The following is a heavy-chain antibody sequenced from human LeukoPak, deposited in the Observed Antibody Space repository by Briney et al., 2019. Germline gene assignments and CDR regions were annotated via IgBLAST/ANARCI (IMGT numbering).Heavy chain of an antibody. CDR3: ARYLPGGGSYDY. CDR1: GYTFTSYD. J-gene: IGHJ4*02. D-gene: IGHD3-16*01. Sequence: ASVKVTCKASGYTFTSYDINWVRPATGQGLEWMGWMNPNSGNTGYAQKFQGRVTMTRNTSISTAYMELSSLRSEDTAVYYCARYLPGGGSYDYWGQGTLVTVSS. CDR2: MNPNSGNT. V-gene: IGHV1-8*01.